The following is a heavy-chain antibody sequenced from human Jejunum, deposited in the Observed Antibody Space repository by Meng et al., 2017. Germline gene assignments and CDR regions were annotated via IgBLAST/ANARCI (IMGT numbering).Heavy chain of an antibody. CDR2: VYHSGSA. D-gene: IGHD6-6*01. J-gene: IGHJ4*02. Sequence: QMQLQESGPGLVKPSGTLSLTCAVSGGSIHSLHWFNWVRQPPGKGLEWIGEVYHSGSANYNPSLRSRLLISIDTSKRQLSLTLNSVTAADTALYYCATIQSSPHFFNYWGQGTLVTVSS. CDR3: ATIQSSPHFFNY. V-gene: IGHV4-4*02. CDR1: GGSIHSLHW.